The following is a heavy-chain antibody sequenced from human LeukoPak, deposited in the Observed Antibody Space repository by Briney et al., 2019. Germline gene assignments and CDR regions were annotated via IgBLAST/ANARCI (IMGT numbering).Heavy chain of an antibody. J-gene: IGHJ4*02. D-gene: IGHD3-10*01. V-gene: IGHV1-2*04. CDR2: INPNSGGT. CDR3: ARDALDYYGSGSYGVFDY. Sequence: GASVKVSCKASGYTFTGYYMHWVRQAPGQGLEWMGWINPNSGGTNYAQKFQGWVTMTRDTSISTAYMELSRLRSDDTAVYYCARDALDYYGSGSYGVFDYWGQGTLVTVSS. CDR1: GYTFTGYY.